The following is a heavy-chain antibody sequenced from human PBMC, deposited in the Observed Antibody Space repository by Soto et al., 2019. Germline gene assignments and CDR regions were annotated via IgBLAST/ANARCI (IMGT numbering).Heavy chain of an antibody. J-gene: IGHJ3*02. D-gene: IGHD3-10*01. CDR1: GYTLTELS. CDR3: ATITPMVRGLGDAFDI. V-gene: IGHV1-24*01. Sequence: ASVKVSCKVSGYTLTELSMHWVRQAPGKGLEWMGGFDPEDGETIYAQKFQGRVTMTEDTSTETAYMELSSLRSEDTAVYYCATITPMVRGLGDAFDIWGQGTMVTVSS. CDR2: FDPEDGET.